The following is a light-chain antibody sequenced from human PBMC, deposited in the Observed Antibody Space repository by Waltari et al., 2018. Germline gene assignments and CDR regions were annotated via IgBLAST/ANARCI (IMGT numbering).Light chain of an antibody. Sequence: QSALTQPASVSGSAGQSITISCTGTISYVGAYHYLSSYQQHPGTAPKLMIYDVSNRPSGVSDRFSGSKSGNTASLTISGLQAEDEAYYYCSSYTSGSTLWVFGGGTKLTVL. CDR1: ISYVGAYHY. J-gene: IGLJ3*02. CDR3: SSYTSGSTLWV. CDR2: DVS. V-gene: IGLV2-14*03.